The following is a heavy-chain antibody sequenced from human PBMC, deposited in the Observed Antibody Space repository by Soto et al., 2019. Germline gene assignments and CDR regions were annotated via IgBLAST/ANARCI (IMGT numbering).Heavy chain of an antibody. V-gene: IGHV1-69*12. J-gene: IGHJ6*02. CDR2: IIPIFGTA. CDR1: GGTFSSYA. D-gene: IGHD3-10*01. CDR3: ARSRDYYGSGSSDYGMDV. Sequence: QVQLVQSGAEVKKPGSSVKVSCKASGGTFSSYAISWVRQAPGQGLEWMGGIIPIFGTANYAQKFQGRVTITADESTSTGYMELSSLRSEDTAVYYCARSRDYYGSGSSDYGMDVWGQGTTVTVSS.